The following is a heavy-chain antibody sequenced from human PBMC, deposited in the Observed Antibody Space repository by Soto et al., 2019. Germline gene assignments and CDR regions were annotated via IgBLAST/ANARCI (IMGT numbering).Heavy chain of an antibody. Sequence: GSSVKLSCQASWYTFSSYGINWVRQAPGQGLEWMGWINPYNGNTKYAQKLQGRVTMTTDTSTSTAYMELRSLRSDDTAVYYCARDAAVGLFDYWGQGTLVTVSS. D-gene: IGHD1-26*01. CDR1: WYTFSSYG. V-gene: IGHV1-18*01. CDR3: ARDAAVGLFDY. CDR2: INPYNGNT. J-gene: IGHJ4*02.